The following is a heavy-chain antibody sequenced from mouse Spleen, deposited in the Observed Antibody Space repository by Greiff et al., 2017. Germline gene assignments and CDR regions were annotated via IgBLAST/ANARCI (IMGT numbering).Heavy chain of an antibody. CDR1: GYTFTDYA. J-gene: IGHJ4*01. D-gene: IGHD1-2*01. V-gene: IGHV1S137*01. Sequence: QVQLQQSGAELVRPGVSVKISCKGSGYTFTDYAMHWVKQSHAKSLEWIGVISTYYGDASYNQKFKGKATMTVDKSYSTAYMELARLTSEDSAIYYCARSGTTATDYYAMDYWGQGTSVTVSS. CDR3: ARSGTTATDYYAMDY. CDR2: ISTYYGDA.